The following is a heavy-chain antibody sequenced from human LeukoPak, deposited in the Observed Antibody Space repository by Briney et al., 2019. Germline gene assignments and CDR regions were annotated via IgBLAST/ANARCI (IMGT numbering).Heavy chain of an antibody. V-gene: IGHV3-7*01. Sequence: GGSLRLSCTASGFSFSNHYMRWIRQAPGKGLEWVANINEDGSNKWHLGSVKDRFTVSRDNARNSLYLQMNSLRAEDTAVYYCARRISNGYSYYFDYWGQGTLVTVSS. CDR1: GFSFSNHY. D-gene: IGHD5-24*01. CDR3: ARRISNGYSYYFDY. CDR2: INEDGSNK. J-gene: IGHJ4*02.